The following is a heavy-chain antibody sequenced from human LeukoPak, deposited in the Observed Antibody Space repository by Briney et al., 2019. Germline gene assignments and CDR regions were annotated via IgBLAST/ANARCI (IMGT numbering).Heavy chain of an antibody. D-gene: IGHD1-1*01. CDR1: GGSISSSSYY. V-gene: IGHV4-39*07. CDR3: ARARVQDYYYYYMDV. CDR2: IYYSGST. J-gene: IGHJ6*03. Sequence: SETLSLTCTVSGGSISSSSYYWGWTRQPPGKGLEWIGSIYYSGSTYYNPSLKSRVTISVDTSKNQFSLKLSSVTAADTAVYYCARARVQDYYYYYMDVWGKGTTVTVSS.